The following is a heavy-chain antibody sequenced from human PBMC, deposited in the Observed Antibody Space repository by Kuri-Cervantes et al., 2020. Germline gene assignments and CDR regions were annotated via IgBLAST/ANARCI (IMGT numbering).Heavy chain of an antibody. Sequence: SVKVSCKASGGTFNNYAISWVRQAPGQGLEWMGGIIPIFGRINYAQKFQGRVTITADESTNTAYMELSSLRSEDTAVYYCARDLTIAVAGLVYWGQGTLVTVSS. CDR1: GGTFNNYA. CDR3: ARDLTIAVAGLVY. D-gene: IGHD6-19*01. J-gene: IGHJ4*02. CDR2: IIPIFGRI. V-gene: IGHV1-69*13.